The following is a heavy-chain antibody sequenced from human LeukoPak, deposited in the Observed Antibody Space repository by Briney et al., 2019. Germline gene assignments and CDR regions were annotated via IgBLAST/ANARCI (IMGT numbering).Heavy chain of an antibody. J-gene: IGHJ3*02. CDR2: ISYIGTT. CDR3: ARDLVTVTKGFDI. D-gene: IGHD4-17*01. Sequence: TLSLTCTVSGGSISSYYWSWIRQPPGRGLEWIGYISYIGTTNYNPSLKSRVTISIDTSKNQFSLKLSSVTTADTAVYYCARDLVTVTKGFDIWGLGTMVSVSS. CDR1: GGSISSYY. V-gene: IGHV4-59*01.